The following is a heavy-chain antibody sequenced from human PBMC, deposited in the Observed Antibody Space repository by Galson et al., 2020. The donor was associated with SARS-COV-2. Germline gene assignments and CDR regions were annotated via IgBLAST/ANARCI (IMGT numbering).Heavy chain of an antibody. J-gene: IGHJ6*02. CDR3: ARSSPTYYDILTGAYGMDV. V-gene: IGHV3-21*01. CDR1: GFTFSSYS. CDR2: ISSSSSYI. D-gene: IGHD3-9*01. Sequence: GESLKISCAASGFTFSSYSMNWVRQAPGKGLEWVSSISSSSSYIYYADSVKGRFTISRDNAKNSLYLQMNSLRAEDTAVYYCARSSPTYYDILTGAYGMDVWGQGTTVTVSS.